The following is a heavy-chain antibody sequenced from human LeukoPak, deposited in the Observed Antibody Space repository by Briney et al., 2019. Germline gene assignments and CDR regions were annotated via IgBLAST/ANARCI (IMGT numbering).Heavy chain of an antibody. Sequence: ASVTVSCKASGYTFTGYYMHWVRQAPGQGLEWMGWINPNSGGTNYAQKFQGRVTMTRDTSISTAYMELSRLRSDDTAVYYCARTPPGGASHYYYYMDVWGKGTTVTVSS. V-gene: IGHV1-2*02. J-gene: IGHJ6*03. CDR1: GYTFTGYY. CDR2: INPNSGGT. D-gene: IGHD3-10*01. CDR3: ARTPPGGASHYYYYMDV.